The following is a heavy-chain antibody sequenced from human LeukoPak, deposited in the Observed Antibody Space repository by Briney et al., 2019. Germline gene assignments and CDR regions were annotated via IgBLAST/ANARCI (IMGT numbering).Heavy chain of an antibody. CDR3: ARMLKIDY. CDR2: IKEDGSEK. J-gene: IGHJ4*02. Sequence: GGSLRLSCAASGFTFSTYWMSWVRQAPGKGLEWVANIKEDGSEKHYVDSVKGRLTISRDNAKSSLYLQMNSLRAEDTAVYYCARMLKIDYWGQGTLVTVSS. CDR1: GFTFSTYW. V-gene: IGHV3-7*04. D-gene: IGHD2-8*01.